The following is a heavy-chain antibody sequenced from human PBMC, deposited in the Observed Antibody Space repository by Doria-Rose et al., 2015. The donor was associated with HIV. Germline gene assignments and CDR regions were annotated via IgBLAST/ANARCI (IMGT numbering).Heavy chain of an antibody. CDR2: INPNNGDT. V-gene: IGHV1-2*02. CDR1: EYTFIGYY. Sequence: KKPGASVRVSCKASEYTFIGYYIHWVRQAPGQGLEWMGWINPNNGDTNYAQKFQGRVTMTRDTSISTAFMELSRLKSDDTAVYYCATERAYAGFYYNYYGMDVWGQGTTVTVSS. CDR3: ATERAYAGFYYNYYGMDV. J-gene: IGHJ6*02. D-gene: IGHD3-16*01.